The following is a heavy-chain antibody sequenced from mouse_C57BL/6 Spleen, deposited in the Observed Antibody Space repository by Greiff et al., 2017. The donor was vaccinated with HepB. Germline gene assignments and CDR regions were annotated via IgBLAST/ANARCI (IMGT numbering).Heavy chain of an antibody. CDR2: IDPENGDT. Sequence: VQLQQSGAELVRPGASVKLSCTASGFNIKDDYMHWVKQRPEQGLEWIGWIDPENGDTEYASKFQGKATITADTSSNTAYLQLSSLTSEDTAVYYCTLTPTVWFAYWGQGTLVTVSA. CDR3: TLTPTVWFAY. D-gene: IGHD4-1*02. V-gene: IGHV14-4*01. J-gene: IGHJ3*01. CDR1: GFNIKDDY.